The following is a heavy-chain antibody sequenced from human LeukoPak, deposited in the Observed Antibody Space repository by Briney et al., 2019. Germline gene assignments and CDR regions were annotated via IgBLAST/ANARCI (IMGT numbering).Heavy chain of an antibody. V-gene: IGHV3-23*01. Sequence: GGSLRLSCAASGFTFNNYAMSWVRQAPGKGLEWVSAISGSAGATYYPDSVKGRFTISRDNSKSTLYLQMNSLRAEDTAVYYCAKKRDNHDWLYYFDDWGQGTQVTVSS. J-gene: IGHJ4*01. CDR3: AKKRDNHDWLYYFDD. CDR1: GFTFNNYA. CDR2: ISGSAGAT. D-gene: IGHD3-9*01.